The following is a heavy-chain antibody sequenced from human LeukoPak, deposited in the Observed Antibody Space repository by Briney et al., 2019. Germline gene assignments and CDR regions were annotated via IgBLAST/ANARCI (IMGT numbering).Heavy chain of an antibody. J-gene: IGHJ3*02. D-gene: IGHD6-19*01. CDR1: GFTFDDYG. CDR3: AKVEHIAVAAGGAGDAFDI. Sequence: GGSLRLSCAASGFTFDDYGMSWVRQAPGKGLEWVSAISGSGGSTYYADSVKGRFTISRDNSKNTLYLQMNSLRAEDTAVYYCAKVEHIAVAAGGAGDAFDIWGQGTMVTVSS. V-gene: IGHV3-23*01. CDR2: ISGSGGST.